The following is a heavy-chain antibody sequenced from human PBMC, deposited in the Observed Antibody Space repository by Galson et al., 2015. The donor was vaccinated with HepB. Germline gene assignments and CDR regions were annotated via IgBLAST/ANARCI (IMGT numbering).Heavy chain of an antibody. CDR1: GYTFTGYY. V-gene: IGHV1-2*02. CDR2: INPNSGGT. CDR3: ARDKNYDILTGWGDNWPQTPFDY. J-gene: IGHJ4*02. D-gene: IGHD3-9*01. Sequence: SVKVSCKASGYTFTGYYMHWVRQAPGQGLEWMGWINPNSGGTNYAQKFQGRVTMTRDTSISTAYMELSRLRSDDTAVYYCARDKNYDILTGWGDNWPQTPFDYWGQGTLVTVSS.